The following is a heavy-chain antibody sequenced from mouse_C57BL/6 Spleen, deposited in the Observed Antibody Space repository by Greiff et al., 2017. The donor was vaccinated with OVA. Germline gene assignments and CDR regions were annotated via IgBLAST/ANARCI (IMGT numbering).Heavy chain of an antibody. D-gene: IGHD2-1*01. V-gene: IGHV1-18*01. CDR1: GYTFTDYN. CDR3: ARSYYGNYFAMDY. J-gene: IGHJ4*01. CDR2: INPNNGGT. Sequence: VQLQQSGPELVKPGASVKIPCKASGYTFTDYNMDWVKQSHGKSLEWIGDINPNNGGTIYNQKFKGKATLTVDKSSSTAYMELRSLTSEDTAVYYCARSYYGNYFAMDYWGQGTSVTVSS.